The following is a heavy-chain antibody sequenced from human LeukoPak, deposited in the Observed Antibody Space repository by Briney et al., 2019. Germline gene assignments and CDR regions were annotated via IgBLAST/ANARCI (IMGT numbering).Heavy chain of an antibody. V-gene: IGHV1-2*02. CDR2: INPNSGGT. Sequence: ASVKVSCKASGYTFTGYYMHWVRQAPGQGLEWMGWINPNSGGTNYAQKFQGRVTMTRDTSISTAYMELSSLRSEDTAVYYCARASSELACSSTSCYPSYYYYYMDVWGKGTTVTVSS. D-gene: IGHD2-2*01. CDR3: ARASSELACSSTSCYPSYYYYYMDV. J-gene: IGHJ6*03. CDR1: GYTFTGYY.